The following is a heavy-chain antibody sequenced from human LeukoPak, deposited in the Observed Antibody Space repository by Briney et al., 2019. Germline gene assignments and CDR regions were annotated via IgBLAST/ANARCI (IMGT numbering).Heavy chain of an antibody. CDR1: GGSFSGYY. Sequence: SETLSLTCAVYGGSFSGYYWSWIRQPPGKGLEWIGEINHSGSTNYNPSLKSRVTISVDTSKNQFSLKLSSVTAADTAVYYCVRVAVGKASIKGLDVWGRGTMVTVSS. D-gene: IGHD5-24*01. V-gene: IGHV4-34*01. J-gene: IGHJ3*01. CDR3: VRVAVGKASIKGLDV. CDR2: INHSGST.